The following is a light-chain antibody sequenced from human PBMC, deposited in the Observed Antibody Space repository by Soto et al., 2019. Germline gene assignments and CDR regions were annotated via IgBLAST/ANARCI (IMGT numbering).Light chain of an antibody. CDR3: MQALQTPPYT. CDR2: LGF. CDR1: QSLLHSNGYNY. J-gene: IGKJ2*01. Sequence: DIVMTQSPLSLPVTPGEPASISCRSSQSLLHSNGYNYLDWYLQKPGQSPQLLIYLGFNRASGVPDRFSGSGSGTDFTLKISRVEAEDVGVYYCMQALQTPPYTFGQGTKLEI. V-gene: IGKV2-28*01.